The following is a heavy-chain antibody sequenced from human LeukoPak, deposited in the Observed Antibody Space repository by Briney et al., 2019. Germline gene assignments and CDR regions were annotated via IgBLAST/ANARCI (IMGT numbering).Heavy chain of an antibody. Sequence: GGSLRLSCAASGFIFSDYWMHWVRQAPGKGLVWVSRINSDGSSTSHADSVKGRFTISRDNAKNTLYLQMNSLRAEDTAVYYCARVQRAAAAIPGGSYNWFDPWGQGTLVTVSS. D-gene: IGHD6-13*01. J-gene: IGHJ5*02. CDR3: ARVQRAAAAIPGGSYNWFDP. V-gene: IGHV3-74*01. CDR1: GFIFSDYW. CDR2: INSDGSST.